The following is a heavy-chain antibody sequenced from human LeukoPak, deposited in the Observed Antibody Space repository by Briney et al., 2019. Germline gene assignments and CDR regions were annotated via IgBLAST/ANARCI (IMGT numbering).Heavy chain of an antibody. CDR2: ISGSGGST. Sequence: PGGSLRLSCAASGFTFSSYAMSWVRQAPGKGLEWVSAISGSGGSTYYADSVKGRFTISRDNSKNTLYLQMNSLRAEDTAVYYCAKDDTPSWDSSGYYYFDYWGQGTLVTVSS. CDR1: GFTFSSYA. J-gene: IGHJ4*02. D-gene: IGHD3-22*01. V-gene: IGHV3-23*01. CDR3: AKDDTPSWDSSGYYYFDY.